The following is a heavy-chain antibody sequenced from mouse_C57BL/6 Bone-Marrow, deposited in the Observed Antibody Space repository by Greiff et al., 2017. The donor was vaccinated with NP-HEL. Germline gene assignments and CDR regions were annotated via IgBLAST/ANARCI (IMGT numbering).Heavy chain of an antibody. Sequence: QVQLQQPGAELVRPGSSVKLSCKASGYTFTSYWMHWVKQRPIQGLDWIGNIDPSDCETHYNQKFKDKATLTADKSSSTAYMQLSSLTSEDSAVYYYARWDYGGQGTTLTVSS. CDR1: GYTFTSYW. CDR2: IDPSDCET. CDR3: ARWDY. J-gene: IGHJ2*01. V-gene: IGHV1-52*01.